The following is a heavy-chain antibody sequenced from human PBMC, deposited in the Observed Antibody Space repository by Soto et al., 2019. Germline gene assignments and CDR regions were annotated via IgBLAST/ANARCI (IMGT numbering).Heavy chain of an antibody. CDR2: ITTSDDIT. CDR3: TKGDSSGYFDPSAGYSTPDQ. Sequence: EVQLFESGGGLVEPGESLRLSCAASGFIFKDFAMSWVRQAPGKGLEWVSTITTSDDITYSADSVRGRFTISRDNSANILFLQMSSLRGDDTATYYCTKGDSSGYFDPSAGYSTPDQWGQGTLVTVSS. CDR1: GFIFKDFA. D-gene: IGHD2-15*01. V-gene: IGHV3-23*01. J-gene: IGHJ5*02.